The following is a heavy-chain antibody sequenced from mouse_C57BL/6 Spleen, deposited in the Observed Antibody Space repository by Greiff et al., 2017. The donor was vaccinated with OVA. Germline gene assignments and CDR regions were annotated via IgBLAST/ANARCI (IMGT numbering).Heavy chain of an antibody. CDR2: ISSGSSTI. CDR3: ARDYYYGSSYVHYFDY. D-gene: IGHD1-1*01. CDR1: GFTFSDYG. Sequence: EVKLVESGGGLVKPGGSLKLSCAASGFTFSDYGMHWVRQAPEKGLEWVAYISSGSSTIYYADTVKGRLTISRDNAKNTLFLQMTSLRSEDTAMYYCARDYYYGSSYVHYFDYWGQGTTLTVSS. J-gene: IGHJ2*01. V-gene: IGHV5-17*01.